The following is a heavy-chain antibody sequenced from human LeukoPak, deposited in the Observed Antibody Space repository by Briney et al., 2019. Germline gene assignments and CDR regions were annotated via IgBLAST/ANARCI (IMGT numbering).Heavy chain of an antibody. J-gene: IGHJ4*02. Sequence: ASVKVSCKVSGYTLTELSMHWVRQAPGKGLEWMGGFDPEDGETIYAQKFQGRVTMTKDTSTDTAYMELSSLRSEDTAVYYCATVYTRIVGATILSYWGQGTLVTVSS. D-gene: IGHD1-26*01. CDR3: ATVYTRIVGATILSY. CDR1: GYTLTELS. V-gene: IGHV1-24*01. CDR2: FDPEDGET.